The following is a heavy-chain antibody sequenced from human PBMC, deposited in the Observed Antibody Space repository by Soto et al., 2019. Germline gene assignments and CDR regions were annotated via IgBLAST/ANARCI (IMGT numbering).Heavy chain of an antibody. CDR3: MPYYDFWSGYLSQPNFDY. Sequence: GGSLRLSCAASGFTFSSYSMNWVRQAPGKGLEWVSSISSSSSYIYYADSVKGRFTISRDNAKNSLYLQMNSLRAEDTAVYYCMPYYDFWSGYLSQPNFDYWGQGTLVTVSS. CDR1: GFTFSSYS. J-gene: IGHJ4*02. CDR2: ISSSSSYI. D-gene: IGHD3-3*01. V-gene: IGHV3-21*01.